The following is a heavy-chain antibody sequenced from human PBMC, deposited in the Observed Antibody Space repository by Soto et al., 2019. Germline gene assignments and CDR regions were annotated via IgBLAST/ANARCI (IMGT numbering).Heavy chain of an antibody. CDR1: GFTFSSYG. CDR2: ISYDGSNK. CDR3: AKARLYPFYY. V-gene: IGHV3-30*18. J-gene: IGHJ4*02. Sequence: PGGSPRLSCAASGFTFSSYGMHWVRQAPGKGLEWVAVISYDGSNKYYADSVKGRFTISRDNSKNTLYLQMNSLRAEDTAVYYCAKARLYPFYYWGQGTLVTVSS.